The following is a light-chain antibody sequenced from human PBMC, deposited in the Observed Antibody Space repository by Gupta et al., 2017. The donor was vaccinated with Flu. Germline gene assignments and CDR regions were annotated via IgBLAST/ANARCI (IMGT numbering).Light chain of an antibody. J-gene: IGLJ3*02. V-gene: IGLV3-25*02. CDR3: QSADSSGTWV. CDR2: KDS. CDR1: ALPKQY. Sequence: SDGLTQLPAVSVSPRQTARLSCFGDALPKQYAYWYQQKPGQAPVLVIYKDSQRPSGIPERFSGSSSGTAVTLNISGVQAEDEADYYCQSADSSGTWVFGGGTKLTVL.